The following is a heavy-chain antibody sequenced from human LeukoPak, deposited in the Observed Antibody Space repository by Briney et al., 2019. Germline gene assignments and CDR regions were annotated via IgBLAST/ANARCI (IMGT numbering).Heavy chain of an antibody. V-gene: IGHV3-20*04. CDR2: INWNGGST. Sequence: GGSLRLSCAASGFTFDDYGMSWVRQAPGKGLEWVSGINWNGGSTGYADSVKGRLTISRDNAKNSLYLQMNSLRAEDTALYYCARGRDYYDSSGQGRYYYYYMDVWGKGTTVTVSS. D-gene: IGHD3-22*01. CDR3: ARGRDYYDSSGQGRYYYYYMDV. CDR1: GFTFDDYG. J-gene: IGHJ6*03.